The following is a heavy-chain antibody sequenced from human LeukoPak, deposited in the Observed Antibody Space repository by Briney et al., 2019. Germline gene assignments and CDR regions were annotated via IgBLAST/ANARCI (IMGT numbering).Heavy chain of an antibody. V-gene: IGHV3-66*04. Sequence: SGGSLRLSCAASGFTVSSNYMTWVRQAPGKGLEWVSVIYSGGPTYYADSVKGRFTISRDNSKNTLYLQMNSLRAEDTAVYYCARRVGSSWALDYWGQGTLVTVPS. CDR1: GFTVSSNY. J-gene: IGHJ4*02. CDR3: ARRVGSSWALDY. CDR2: IYSGGPT. D-gene: IGHD6-13*01.